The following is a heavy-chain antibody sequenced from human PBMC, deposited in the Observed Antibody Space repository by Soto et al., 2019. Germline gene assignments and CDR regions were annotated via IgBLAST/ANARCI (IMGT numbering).Heavy chain of an antibody. J-gene: IGHJ4*02. CDR1: GYTFASHY. CDR2: INPNGGNT. V-gene: IGHV1-46*01. Sequence: QVQLVQSGAEVKKPGASVKVSCQASGYTFASHYIHWVRQAPGQGLEWMGVINPNGGNTRYAQRFQERLTLTTDTTTNTVYLDLSSLSSDDTSVYYCGRDTSGLDYWGQGTLVTVSS. CDR3: GRDTSGLDY.